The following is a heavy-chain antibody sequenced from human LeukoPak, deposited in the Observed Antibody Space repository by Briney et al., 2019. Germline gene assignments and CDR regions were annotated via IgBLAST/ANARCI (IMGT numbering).Heavy chain of an antibody. V-gene: IGHV1-69*13. J-gene: IGHJ5*02. CDR3: VSSSTSWDWFDP. CDR2: IIPIFGTA. Sequence: SVKVSCKASGGTFSSYAISWVRQAPGQGLEWMGGIIPIFGTANYAQKFQGRVTITADESTSTAYMELSSLRSEDTAVYYCVSSSTSWDWFDPWGRGTLVTVSS. D-gene: IGHD2-2*01. CDR1: GGTFSSYA.